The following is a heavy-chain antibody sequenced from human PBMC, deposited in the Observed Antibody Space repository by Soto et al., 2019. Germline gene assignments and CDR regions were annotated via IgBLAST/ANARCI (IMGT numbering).Heavy chain of an antibody. CDR2: ISGKNGNT. CDR3: ARSDSYEDTGTFEN. CDR1: GYSFSDFG. Sequence: QVHLVQSGGELKKPGASVKVSCKASGYSFSDFGITWVRQAPGQGLEWMGWISGKNGNTNYAQKVQGRVTLTADTSTSTAYMEMRALTSDDTCIYYCARSDSYEDTGTFENWGQGTPVTVSS. D-gene: IGHD2-21*02. V-gene: IGHV1-18*04. J-gene: IGHJ4*02.